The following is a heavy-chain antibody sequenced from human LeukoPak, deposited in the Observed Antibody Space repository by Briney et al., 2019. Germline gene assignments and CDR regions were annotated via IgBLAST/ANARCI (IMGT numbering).Heavy chain of an antibody. Sequence: LAGGSLRLSCAASGFTFSSYAMHWVRQAPGKGLEWVAVISYDGSNKYYADSVKGRFTISRDNSKNTLYLQMNSLRDEDTAVYYCARDLTRTTYKRIDYWGQGTLVTVSS. D-gene: IGHD1-1*01. CDR2: ISYDGSNK. CDR3: ARDLTRTTYKRIDY. J-gene: IGHJ4*02. V-gene: IGHV3-30-3*01. CDR1: GFTFSSYA.